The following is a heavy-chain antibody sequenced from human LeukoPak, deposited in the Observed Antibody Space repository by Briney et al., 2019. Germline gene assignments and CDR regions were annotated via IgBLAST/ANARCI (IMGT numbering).Heavy chain of an antibody. CDR3: ARHEYSGYDYPYYFDY. V-gene: IGHV4-39*01. CDR2: IYYSGST. D-gene: IGHD5-12*01. J-gene: IGHJ4*02. CDR1: GGSISSSSYY. Sequence: PSETLSLTCTVSGGSISSSSYYWGWIRQPPGTGLEWLGSIYYSGSTYYNPSLKSRVTISVDTSKNQFSLKLSSVTAADTAVYYCARHEYSGYDYPYYFDYWGQGTLVTVSS.